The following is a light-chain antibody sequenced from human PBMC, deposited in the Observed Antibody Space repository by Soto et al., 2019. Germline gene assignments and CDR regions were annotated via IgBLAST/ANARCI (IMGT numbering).Light chain of an antibody. V-gene: IGKV3-15*01. Sequence: IVLTQSPGTLSLSPGERATLSCRASQSISDTLAWYQQKPGQAPRLLIYGASTRAPGIPARFSGSGSGTEFTLTISSLQSEDFAVYYCQQYNNWPQTFGQGTKVDIK. CDR2: GAS. CDR3: QQYNNWPQT. CDR1: QSISDT. J-gene: IGKJ1*01.